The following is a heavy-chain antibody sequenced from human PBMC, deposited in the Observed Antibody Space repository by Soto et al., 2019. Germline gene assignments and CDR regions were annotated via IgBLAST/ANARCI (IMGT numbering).Heavy chain of an antibody. CDR2: IYHSGST. CDR1: GGSISSGGYS. J-gene: IGHJ3*02. CDR3: ARELGMGQAFDI. D-gene: IGHD2-8*01. Sequence: QLQLQESGSGLVKPSQTLSLTCAVSGGSISSGGYSWSWIRQPPGKGLEWIGYIYHSGSTYYNPSLKSRGTIAVDRSRNQFCLKLSSGTAADTAVHYCARELGMGQAFDIWGQGTMVTVSS. V-gene: IGHV4-30-2*01.